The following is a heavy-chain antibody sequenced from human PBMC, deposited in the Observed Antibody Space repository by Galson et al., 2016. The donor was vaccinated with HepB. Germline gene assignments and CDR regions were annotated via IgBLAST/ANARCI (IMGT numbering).Heavy chain of an antibody. J-gene: IGHJ4*02. CDR3: ARGAFGGGILGRPLFDY. CDR2: IHWNSGSI. CDR1: GFTFDDYA. D-gene: IGHD3-16*01. V-gene: IGHV3-9*01. Sequence: SLRLSCAASGFTFDDYAMHWVRQAPGKGLEWVSGIHWNSGSIGYADSVKGRFTISRDNAKNSLYLQMNSLRAEDTALYYCARGAFGGGILGRPLFDYWGQGTLVTVSS.